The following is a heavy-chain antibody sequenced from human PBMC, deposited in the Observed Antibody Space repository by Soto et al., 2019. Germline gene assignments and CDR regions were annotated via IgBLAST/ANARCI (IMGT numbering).Heavy chain of an antibody. CDR2: IDPTDSYT. D-gene: IGHD3-16*01. J-gene: IGHJ6*02. Sequence: GESLKISCKGSGYNFITDWIGRVRQMPGKGLEWMGRIDPTDSYTKYSPSFEGHVTISADKSISTAYLQWSSLKASDSAVYYCARLSRASFALDVWGQGTTVTVSS. CDR1: GYNFITDW. CDR3: ARLSRASFALDV. V-gene: IGHV5-10-1*01.